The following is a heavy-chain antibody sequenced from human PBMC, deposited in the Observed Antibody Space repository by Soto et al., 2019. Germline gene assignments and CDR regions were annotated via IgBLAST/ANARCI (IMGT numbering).Heavy chain of an antibody. CDR1: GDSVSKSAYY. CDR2: VYYRGNT. Sequence: QLQLQEAGPGLVKPSETLSLTCSVSGDSVSKSAYYWGWVRQSPGKGLEWIGSVYYRGNTYFNPSLKSRVSMSVDTSNTQFSLTLTSVTAADTAVYFCAKHPYNPIVKPYWYFDLWGRGTLVTVSS. D-gene: IGHD3-16*02. V-gene: IGHV4-39*01. CDR3: AKHPYNPIVKPYWYFDL. J-gene: IGHJ2*01.